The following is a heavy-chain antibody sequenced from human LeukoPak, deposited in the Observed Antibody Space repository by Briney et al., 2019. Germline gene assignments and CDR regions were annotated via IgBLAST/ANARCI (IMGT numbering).Heavy chain of an antibody. CDR2: INTNTGNP. Sequence: VASVKVSCKASGYTFTSYAMNWVRQAPGQGLEWMGWINTNTGNPTYAQGFTGRFVFSLDTSVSTAYLQISSLKAEDTAVYYCARVVGCGGDCYSGISDYWGQGTLVTVSS. J-gene: IGHJ4*02. D-gene: IGHD2-21*02. CDR3: ARVVGCGGDCYSGISDY. CDR1: GYTFTSYA. V-gene: IGHV7-4-1*02.